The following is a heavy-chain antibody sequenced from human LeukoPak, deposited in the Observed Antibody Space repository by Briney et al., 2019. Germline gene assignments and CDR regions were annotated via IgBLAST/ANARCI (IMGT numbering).Heavy chain of an antibody. Sequence: GGSLRLSCAASGLTFRSYEMSWVRQAQGKGLEWVSYISSSGSAIYYADSVKGRFTISRDNAKNSLYLQMNSLRAEDTAVYYCARESGSPDVFDIWGQGTMVTVSS. V-gene: IGHV3-48*03. D-gene: IGHD1-26*01. CDR1: GLTFRSYE. CDR3: ARESGSPDVFDI. J-gene: IGHJ3*02. CDR2: ISSSGSAI.